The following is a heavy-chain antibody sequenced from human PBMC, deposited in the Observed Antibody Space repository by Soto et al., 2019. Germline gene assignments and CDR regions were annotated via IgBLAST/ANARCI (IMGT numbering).Heavy chain of an antibody. CDR2: ISSSSSYI. D-gene: IGHD6-6*01. J-gene: IGHJ6*03. Sequence: PGGSLRLSCAASGFTFSSYSMNWVRQAPGKGLEWVSSISSSSSYIYYADSVKGRFTISRDNAKNSLYLQMNSLGAEDTAVYYCARVRALLSSIAARPDLGYYMDVWGKGTTVTVSS. CDR1: GFTFSSYS. CDR3: ARVRALLSSIAARPDLGYYMDV. V-gene: IGHV3-21*01.